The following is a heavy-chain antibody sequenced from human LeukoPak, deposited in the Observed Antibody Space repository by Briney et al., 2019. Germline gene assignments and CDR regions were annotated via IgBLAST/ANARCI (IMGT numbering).Heavy chain of an antibody. CDR2: ISGSGGTT. J-gene: IGHJ4*02. V-gene: IGHV3-23*01. D-gene: IGHD6-13*01. CDR1: GFTFNSYA. Sequence: GGSLRLSCAASGFTFNSYAMSWVRQAPGKGLEWVSGISGSGGTTNYADSVKGRFTISRDNSKNTLYLQMNSLRVEDTAVYYCATRIATASGNYWGQGTLVTVSS. CDR3: ATRIATASGNY.